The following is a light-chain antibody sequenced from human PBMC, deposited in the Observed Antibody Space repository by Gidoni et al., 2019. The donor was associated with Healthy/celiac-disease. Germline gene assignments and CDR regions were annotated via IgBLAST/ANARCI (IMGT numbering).Light chain of an antibody. Sequence: QSALTQPASVSGSPGQSITISCTGTSSYVGGYNYVSWYQQHQGKAPKLMIYEVSNRPSGVSNRFSGSKSGNTASLTISGLQAEDEADYYCSSYTSSSTVVFGGGTKLTVL. J-gene: IGLJ2*01. CDR1: SSYVGGYNY. CDR3: SSYTSSSTVV. V-gene: IGLV2-14*01. CDR2: EVS.